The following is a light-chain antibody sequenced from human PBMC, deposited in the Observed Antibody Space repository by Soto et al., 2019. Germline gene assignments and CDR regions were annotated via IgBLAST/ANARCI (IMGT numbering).Light chain of an antibody. V-gene: IGLV2-14*01. Sequence: LTQPASVYGSPGQSITISCTGTSSDVGGYNYVSWYQQHPVKAPKLMIYDVTNRPSGVSDRFSGSKSGNTASLTISGLQAEDEADYYCSSYTSSSTPYVFGTGTKVTVL. CDR2: DVT. CDR1: SSDVGGYNY. CDR3: SSYTSSSTPYV. J-gene: IGLJ1*01.